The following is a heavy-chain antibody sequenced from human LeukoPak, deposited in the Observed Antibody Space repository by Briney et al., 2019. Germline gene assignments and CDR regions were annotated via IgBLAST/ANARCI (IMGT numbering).Heavy chain of an antibody. V-gene: IGHV1-2*02. Sequence: ASVKVSCKASGYTFTGYYMHWVRQAPGQGLEWMGWINPNHGDTNYAQKFQDRVSMTRDTSISTAYMHLSRLRSDDTAVYYCARDYGVWNFDYWGQGTLVTVSS. J-gene: IGHJ4*02. CDR1: GYTFTGYY. CDR3: ARDYGVWNFDY. CDR2: INPNHGDT. D-gene: IGHD2-8*01.